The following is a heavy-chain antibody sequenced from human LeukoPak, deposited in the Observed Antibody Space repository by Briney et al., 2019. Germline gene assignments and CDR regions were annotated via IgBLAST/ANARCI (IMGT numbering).Heavy chain of an antibody. CDR3: ARVFRGVGATYYFDY. CDR2: ISYDGSNK. Sequence: PGGSLRLSCAASGFTFSSYAMHWVRQAPGKGLEWVAVISYDGSNKYYADSVKGRFTISRDNSKNTLYLQMNSLRAEDTAVYYYARVFRGVGATYYFDYWGQGTLVTVSS. J-gene: IGHJ4*02. V-gene: IGHV3-30*04. D-gene: IGHD1-26*01. CDR1: GFTFSSYA.